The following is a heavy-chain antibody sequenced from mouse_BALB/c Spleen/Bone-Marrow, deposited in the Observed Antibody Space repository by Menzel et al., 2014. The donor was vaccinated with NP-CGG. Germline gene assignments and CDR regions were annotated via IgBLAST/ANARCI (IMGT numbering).Heavy chain of an antibody. V-gene: IGHV2-2*02. CDR3: ARNSNWENFDY. CDR2: IXSGGST. D-gene: IGHD4-1*01. CDR1: GFSLTSYG. Sequence: VQLQQSGPGLVQPSQSLSITCTVSGFSLTSYGVHWVRQSPGKGLEWLGVIXSGGSTDYNAAFISRLSISKDNSKSQVFFKMNSLQANDTAIYYCARNSNWENFDYWGQGTTLTVSS. J-gene: IGHJ2*01.